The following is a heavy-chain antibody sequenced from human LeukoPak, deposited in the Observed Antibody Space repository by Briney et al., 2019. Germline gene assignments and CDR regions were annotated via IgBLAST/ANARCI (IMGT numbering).Heavy chain of an antibody. CDR3: TRDSGTTGEVKFDP. Sequence: SETLSLTCSVSGGSISSYYWSWIRQPAGKGLEWMGRIYSSGTITYNPSLQSRVTMSVDTSKNEFSLKMSSVTAADTAVYYCTRDSGTTGEVKFDPWGQGTLVAVSS. J-gene: IGHJ5*02. CDR2: IYSSGTI. D-gene: IGHD3-10*01. V-gene: IGHV4-4*07. CDR1: GGSISSYY.